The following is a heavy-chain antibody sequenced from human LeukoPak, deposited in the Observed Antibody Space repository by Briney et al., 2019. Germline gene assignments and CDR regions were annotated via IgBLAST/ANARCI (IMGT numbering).Heavy chain of an antibody. J-gene: IGHJ4*02. CDR3: ARDRETRGFDY. D-gene: IGHD5-24*01. Sequence: SETLSLTCAVSGYSISSGYYWGWIRQPPGKGLEWIGSIYHSGSTYYNPSLKSRVTISVDTSENQFSLKLSSVTAADRAVYYCARDRETRGFDYWGQGTLVTVSS. CDR1: GYSISSGYY. V-gene: IGHV4-38-2*02. CDR2: IYHSGST.